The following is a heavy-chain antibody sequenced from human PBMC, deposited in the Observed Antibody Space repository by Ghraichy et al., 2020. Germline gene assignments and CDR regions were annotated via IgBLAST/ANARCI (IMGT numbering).Heavy chain of an antibody. CDR1: GYTFTSYY. CDR3: AKGGLRGFTDAFDV. CDR2: INPSGGIT. V-gene: IGHV1-46*01. J-gene: IGHJ3*01. D-gene: IGHD3-16*01. Sequence: ASVKVSCKASGYTFTSYYMHWVRQAPGQGLEWMGIINPSGGITNYAQKFQGRVTMTRDTSTTTIYMELSGLRSDDTAGYYCAKGGLRGFTDAFDVWGQGTVVTASS.